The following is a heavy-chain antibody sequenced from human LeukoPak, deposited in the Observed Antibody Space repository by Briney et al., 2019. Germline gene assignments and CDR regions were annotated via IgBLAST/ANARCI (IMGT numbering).Heavy chain of an antibody. V-gene: IGHV3-15*01. D-gene: IGHD4-17*01. CDR2: IKSKTDGGTT. CDR3: TTDLYYGDPPLDY. CDR1: GFTFSNAW. Sequence: AGGSLRLSCAASGFTFSNAWMSWVRQAPGKGLEWVGRIKSKTDGGTTDYAAPVKDRFTISRDDSKNTLYLQMNSLKTEDTAVYYCTTDLYYGDPPLDYWGQGTLVTVSS. J-gene: IGHJ4*02.